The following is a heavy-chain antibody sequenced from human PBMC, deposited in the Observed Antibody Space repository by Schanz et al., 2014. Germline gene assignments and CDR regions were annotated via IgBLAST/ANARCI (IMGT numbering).Heavy chain of an antibody. V-gene: IGHV1-24*01. D-gene: IGHD3-9*01. CDR3: ARDAADFYDILTEEDY. CDR2: FHHKDGDT. J-gene: IGHJ4*02. CDR1: GYSLNELS. Sequence: QVQLVQSGAEVKKPGASVKVSCKVSGYSLNELSMHWVRQAPGGGLEWLGGFHHKDGDTVYAQKFQGRVTMTTDTSTSTAYMELRSLRSDDTAVYYCARDAADFYDILTEEDYWGQGTLVTVSS.